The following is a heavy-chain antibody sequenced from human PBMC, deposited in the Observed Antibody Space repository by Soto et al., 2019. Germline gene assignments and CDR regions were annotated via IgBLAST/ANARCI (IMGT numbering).Heavy chain of an antibody. Sequence: QVQLVESGGGVVQPGRSLRLSCAASGFTFSSYGMHWVRQAPGKGLEWGAVISYDGSNKYYADSVKGRFTISRDNSKNTLYLQMNSLRAEDTAVYYCAKDIPRPHCSGWSDAFDIWGQGTMVTVSS. V-gene: IGHV3-30*18. CDR3: AKDIPRPHCSGWSDAFDI. CDR1: GFTFSSYG. J-gene: IGHJ3*02. D-gene: IGHD6-19*01. CDR2: ISYDGSNK.